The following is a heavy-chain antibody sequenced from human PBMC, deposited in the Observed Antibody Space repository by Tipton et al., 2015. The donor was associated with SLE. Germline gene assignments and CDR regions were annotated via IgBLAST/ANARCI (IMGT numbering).Heavy chain of an antibody. CDR1: GGSFRDYY. CDR2: IYHSGGT. CDR3: ASMIVVIPVEARRDGMDV. D-gene: IGHD2-2*01. V-gene: IGHV4-34*01. Sequence: GLVKPSETLSLSCDVYGGSFRDYYWMWIRQSPGKGLEWIGYIYHSGGTNYNPSLKSRVTISVDTSKNQFSLKLSSVTAADTAVYYCASMIVVIPVEARRDGMDVWGQGTTITVSS. J-gene: IGHJ6*02.